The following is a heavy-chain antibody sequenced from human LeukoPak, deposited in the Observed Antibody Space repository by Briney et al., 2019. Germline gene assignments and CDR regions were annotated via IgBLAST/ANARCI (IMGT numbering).Heavy chain of an antibody. D-gene: IGHD1-14*01. V-gene: IGHV5-51*01. CDR2: IYPGGSDT. CDR3: ARKPITPYYYYGMDV. Sequence: GESLKISCKGSGYSFTSYWIGWVRQMPGKGLEWMGIIYPGGSDTRYSPSFQGQVTISADKSISTAYLQWSSLKASDTAMYYCARKPITPYYYYGMDVWGQGTTVTVSS. CDR1: GYSFTSYW. J-gene: IGHJ6*02.